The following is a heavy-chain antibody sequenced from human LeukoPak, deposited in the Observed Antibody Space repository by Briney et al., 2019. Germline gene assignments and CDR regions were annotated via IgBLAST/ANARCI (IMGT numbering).Heavy chain of an antibody. Sequence: PGGSLRLSCAASGFTFRIYAMSWVRQAPGKGLEWVSSISGSSNYIYYANSVKGRFTVSRDNAKNSLYLQMNSLRAEDTAVYYCASQGDGYSTHWGQGTLVTVSS. CDR2: ISGSSNYI. J-gene: IGHJ4*02. V-gene: IGHV3-21*01. CDR1: GFTFRIYA. D-gene: IGHD5-24*01. CDR3: ASQGDGYSTH.